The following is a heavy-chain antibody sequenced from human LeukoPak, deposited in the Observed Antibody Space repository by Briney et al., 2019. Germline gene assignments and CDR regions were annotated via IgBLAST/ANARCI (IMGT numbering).Heavy chain of an antibody. CDR3: AREEYVWGSYADVDY. CDR2: ISAYNGNT. V-gene: IGHV1-18*01. Sequence: ASVKVSCKASGYTFSSYGITWVRQAPGQGLEWKGWISAYNGNTNYAQKIQDRVTMTTDTYTSTAYMELRRLRADDTAVYYCAREEYVWGSYADVDYWGQGTLVTVS. D-gene: IGHD3-16*01. CDR1: GYTFSSYG. J-gene: IGHJ4*02.